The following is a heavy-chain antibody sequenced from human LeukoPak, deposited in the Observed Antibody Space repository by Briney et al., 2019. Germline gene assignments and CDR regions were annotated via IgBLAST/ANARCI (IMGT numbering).Heavy chain of an antibody. CDR3: ARHTTYRDYFDY. J-gene: IGHJ4*02. D-gene: IGHD1-26*01. CDR1: GGSISSYY. V-gene: IGHV4-59*08. CDR2: IYHSGST. Sequence: SETLSLTCTVSGGSISSYYWSWIRQPPGKGLEWIGHIYHSGSTNYNPSLKSRVTISADTSKNQFSLNLSSVTVADTAVYHCARHTTYRDYFDYWGQGTLVTVSS.